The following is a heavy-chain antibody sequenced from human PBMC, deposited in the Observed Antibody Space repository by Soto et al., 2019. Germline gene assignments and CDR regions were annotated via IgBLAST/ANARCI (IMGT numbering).Heavy chain of an antibody. D-gene: IGHD3-10*01. CDR3: ARGPSYHYYGSGRFFDC. CDR2: IFKSGST. J-gene: IGHJ4*02. CDR1: DGSISSGYYS. Sequence: SETLSLTCSVSDGSISSGYYSWSWIRQHPGKGLEWIGDIFKSGSTYSNPSLKSRVTVSVDTSKNQFSLKLTSVTAADTAVYYCARGPSYHYYGSGRFFDCWGQGTLVTVSS. V-gene: IGHV4-31*03.